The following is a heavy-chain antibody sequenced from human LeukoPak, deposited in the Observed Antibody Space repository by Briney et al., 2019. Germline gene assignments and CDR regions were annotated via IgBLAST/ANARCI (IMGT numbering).Heavy chain of an antibody. CDR3: ASGDDYGDY. CDR1: GGTFSSYA. V-gene: IGHV1-69*04. CDR2: IIPIFGIA. J-gene: IGHJ4*02. Sequence: GASVKVSCKASGGTFSSYAISWVRQAPGQGLEWMGRIIPIFGIANYAQKFQGRVTITADKSTSTAYMELSSLRSEDTAVYYCASGDDYGDYWGQGTLVTVFS. D-gene: IGHD7-27*01.